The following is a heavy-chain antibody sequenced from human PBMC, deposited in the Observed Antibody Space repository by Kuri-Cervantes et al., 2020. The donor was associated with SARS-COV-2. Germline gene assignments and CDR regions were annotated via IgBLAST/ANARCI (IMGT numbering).Heavy chain of an antibody. CDR3: ARDLAGTAVAAWFDP. D-gene: IGHD6-19*01. CDR1: GYTFTGYY. J-gene: IGHJ5*02. V-gene: IGHV1-2*02. CDR2: INPDRGNT. Sequence: ASVKVSCKASGYTFTGYYIHWVRQAPGQGLEWMGWINPDRGNTNYAQKFQGRVTMTRDTSISTAYMELSRLRSDDTAVYYCARDLAGTAVAAWFDPWGQGTLVTVSS.